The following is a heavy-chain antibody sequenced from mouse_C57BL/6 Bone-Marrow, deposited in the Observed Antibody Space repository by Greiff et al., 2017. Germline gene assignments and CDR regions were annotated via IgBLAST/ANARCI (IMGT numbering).Heavy chain of an antibody. CDR2: IYPGSGNT. D-gene: IGHD3-3*01. CDR3: ARRDRGGWFAY. CDR1: GYTFTDYY. Sequence: QVHVKQSGAELVRPGASVKLSCKASGYTFTDYYINWVKQRPGQGLEWIARIYPGSGNTYYNEKFKGKATLTAEKSSSTAYMQLSSLTSEDSAVYFCARRDRGGWFAYWGQGTLVTVSA. J-gene: IGHJ3*01. V-gene: IGHV1-76*01.